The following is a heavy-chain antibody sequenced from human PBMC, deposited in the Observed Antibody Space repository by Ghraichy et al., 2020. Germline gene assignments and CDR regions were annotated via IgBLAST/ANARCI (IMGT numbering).Heavy chain of an antibody. D-gene: IGHD4-17*01. CDR1: GGSINNYY. CDR2: IYYSGST. CDR3: ARGSDYPFYVNY. V-gene: IGHV4-59*13. J-gene: IGHJ4*02. Sequence: SETLSLTCTVSGGSINNYYWSWIRQPPGKGLEWIGYIYYSGSTNYNPSLKSRVTISIDTSKTQFSLKLSSVTAADTAVYYCARGSDYPFYVNYWGQGTLVTVSS.